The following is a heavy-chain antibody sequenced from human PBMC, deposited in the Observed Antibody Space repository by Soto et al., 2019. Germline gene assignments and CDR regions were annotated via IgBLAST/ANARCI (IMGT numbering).Heavy chain of an antibody. CDR1: GYTFTSYY. D-gene: IGHD3-10*01. Sequence: QVQLVQSGAEVKKPGASVKVSCKASGYTFTSYYMHWVRQAPGQGLEWMGIINPSGGSTSYAQKFQGRVTMTRDTSTSTVYMELSSLRSEDTAVYYCARDSEWFGELSYFDYWGQGTLVTVSS. J-gene: IGHJ4*02. V-gene: IGHV1-46*01. CDR2: INPSGGST. CDR3: ARDSEWFGELSYFDY.